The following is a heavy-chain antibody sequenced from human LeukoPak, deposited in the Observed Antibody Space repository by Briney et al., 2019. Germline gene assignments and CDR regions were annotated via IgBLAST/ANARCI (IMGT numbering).Heavy chain of an antibody. J-gene: IGHJ6*02. CDR1: GGSISSGDYY. CDR3: ARSRCGGDCEYYYYYGMDV. V-gene: IGHV4-30-4*01. CDR2: IYYSGST. D-gene: IGHD2-21*02. Sequence: SQTLSLTCTVSGGSISSGDYYWSWIRQPPGKGLEWIGYIYYSGSTYYNPSLKSRVTISVDTSKNQFSLKLSSVTAADTAVYYCARSRCGGDCEYYYYYGMDVWGQGTTVTVSS.